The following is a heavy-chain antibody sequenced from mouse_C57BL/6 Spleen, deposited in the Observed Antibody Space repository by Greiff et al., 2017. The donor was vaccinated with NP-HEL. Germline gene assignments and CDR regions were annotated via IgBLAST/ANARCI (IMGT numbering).Heavy chain of an antibody. CDR1: GYSITSGYY. J-gene: IGHJ4*01. Sequence: EVQLQQSGPGLVKPSQSLSLTCSVTGYSITSGYYWNWIRQFPGNKLEWMGYISYDGSNNYNPSLKNRISITRDPPKNQFFLKLNSVNTEDTATYFCARVGFLYAMDYWGQGTSVTVSS. CDR2: ISYDGSN. V-gene: IGHV3-6*01. CDR3: ARVGFLYAMDY.